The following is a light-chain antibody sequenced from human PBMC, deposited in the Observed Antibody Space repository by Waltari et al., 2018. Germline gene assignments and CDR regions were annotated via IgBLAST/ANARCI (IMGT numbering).Light chain of an antibody. J-gene: IGLJ3*02. CDR2: DVS. CDR1: SSDVGSYNS. Sequence: QSALTQTASVSGSPGQSVTISCTGTSSDVGSYNSVSWYQDHPGQGPKVIIYDVSDRPSGVSARFSGSKSGNTASLTISELQAEDEADYYCSSQSSNNIVLFGGGTKVTVL. CDR3: SSQSSNNIVL. V-gene: IGLV2-14*03.